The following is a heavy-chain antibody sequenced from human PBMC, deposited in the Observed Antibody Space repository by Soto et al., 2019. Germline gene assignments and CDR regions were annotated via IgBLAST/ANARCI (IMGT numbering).Heavy chain of an antibody. CDR1: GGSVSPYY. J-gene: IGHJ4*02. V-gene: IGHV4-59*02. Sequence: QVQLQESGPGLVKPSETLSLTCTVSGGSVSPYYWSWIRQSPGKGLEWIGNIRYSGSTDYNPSLKSRVTISIDTSTNQFSLKLTSVTAADPAVYYCATGGTSSLPFDYWGQGTLVTVSS. CDR3: ATGGTSSLPFDY. CDR2: IRYSGST. D-gene: IGHD2-2*01.